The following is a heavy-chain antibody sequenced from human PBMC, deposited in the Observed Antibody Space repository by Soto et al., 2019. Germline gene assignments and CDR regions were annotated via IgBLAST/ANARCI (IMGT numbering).Heavy chain of an antibody. Sequence: PGGSLRLSCTASGFTFGDYAMSWFRQAPGKGLEWVGFIRSKAYGETTDYAASVKGRFTISRDDFKSIAYLQMNSLKTEDTAVYYCTRDRTTGPYWGQGTLVTVSS. CDR3: TRDRTTGPY. V-gene: IGHV3-49*03. J-gene: IGHJ4*02. CDR1: GFTFGDYA. CDR2: IRSKAYGETT. D-gene: IGHD4-17*01.